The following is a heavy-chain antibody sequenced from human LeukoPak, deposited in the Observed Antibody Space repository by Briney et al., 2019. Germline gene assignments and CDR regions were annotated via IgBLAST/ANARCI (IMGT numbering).Heavy chain of an antibody. D-gene: IGHD3-16*01. V-gene: IGHV4-39*01. CDR1: GGSISSSSYY. Sequence: SEALSLTWTVSGGSISSSSYYWGWIRQPPGKGLEWIGSIYYSGSTYYNPSLKSRVTISVDTSKNQFSLKLSSVTAADTAVYYCARQGLGAYMDVWGKGTTVTVSS. CDR2: IYYSGST. J-gene: IGHJ6*03. CDR3: ARQGLGAYMDV.